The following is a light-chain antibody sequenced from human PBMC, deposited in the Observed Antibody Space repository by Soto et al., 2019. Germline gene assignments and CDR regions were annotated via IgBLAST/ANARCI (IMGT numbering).Light chain of an antibody. V-gene: IGKV4-1*01. CDR2: WAS. CDR3: QQYYSTPWT. J-gene: IGKJ1*01. Sequence: DIVMTQSPDSLAVSLGERATINCKSSQSVLYSSNNKNYLAWYQQKPGQPPKLLIYWASTRESGVPDRFSGSGSGTDFTLTISSLQDENVAVYYCQQYYSTPWTFGQGTKEEIK. CDR1: QSVLYSSNNKNY.